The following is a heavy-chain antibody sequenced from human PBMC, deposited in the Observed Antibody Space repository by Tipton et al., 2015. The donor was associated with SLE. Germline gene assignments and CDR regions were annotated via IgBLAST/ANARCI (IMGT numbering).Heavy chain of an antibody. D-gene: IGHD7-27*01. V-gene: IGHV3-48*03. CDR2: XXSSGSTI. CDR1: GFTFSSYE. CDR3: ARDLEETGDFPNAFDN. Sequence: GSLRLSCAASGFTFSSYEMNXVRQAPGKGLEWVSYXXSSGSTIYYADSVKVRFTISRDNAKNSLYLQMNSLRAEDTAVYYCARDLEETGDFPNAFDNWGQGTMVTVSS. J-gene: IGHJ3*02.